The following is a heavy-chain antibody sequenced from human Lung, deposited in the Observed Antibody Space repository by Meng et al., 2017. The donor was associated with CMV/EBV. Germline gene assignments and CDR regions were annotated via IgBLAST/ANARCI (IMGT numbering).Heavy chain of an antibody. CDR1: GYTLRDLS. V-gene: IGHV1-24*01. Sequence: ASVKVSXKVSGYTLRDLSMHWVRQAPGKGLEWMGGFDPEDGETIYAQNFQGRVTMTGDTRTDTAYMEVGSLTFEDTAVYYCATNSRTREWVYGMDVWGQGXTVTVSS. CDR3: ATNSRTREWVYGMDV. CDR2: FDPEDGET. D-gene: IGHD2-2*01. J-gene: IGHJ6*02.